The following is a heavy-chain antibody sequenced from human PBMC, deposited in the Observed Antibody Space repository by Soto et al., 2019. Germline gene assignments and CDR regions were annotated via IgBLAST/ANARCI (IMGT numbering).Heavy chain of an antibody. Sequence: ASVKVSCKASGYTFTSYGISWVRQAPGQGLEWMGWISAYNGNTNYAQKLQGRVTMTTDTSTSTAYMELRSLRSDDTAVYYCAGVGPQGHVSRPYNCFDPWGKGTRVTVSS. CDR2: ISAYNGNT. V-gene: IGHV1-18*01. J-gene: IGHJ5*02. CDR1: GYTFTSYG. CDR3: AGVGPQGHVSRPYNCFDP.